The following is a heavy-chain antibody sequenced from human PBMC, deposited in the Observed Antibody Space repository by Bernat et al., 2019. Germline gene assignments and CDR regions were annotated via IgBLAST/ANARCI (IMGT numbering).Heavy chain of an antibody. CDR3: AAGYYYGSGSYYIPDY. V-gene: IGHV1-58*01. J-gene: IGHJ4*02. CDR2: IVVGSGNT. Sequence: QMQLVQSGPEVKKPGTSVKVSCKASGFTFTSSAVQWVRQARGQRLEWIGWIVVGSGNTNYAQKFQERVTITRDMSTRTAYMELSSLRSEDTAVYYCAAGYYYGSGSYYIPDYWGQGTLATVSS. D-gene: IGHD3-10*01. CDR1: GFTFTSSA.